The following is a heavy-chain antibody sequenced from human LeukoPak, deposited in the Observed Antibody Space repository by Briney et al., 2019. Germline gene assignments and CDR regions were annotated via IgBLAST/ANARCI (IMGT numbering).Heavy chain of an antibody. J-gene: IGHJ4*02. V-gene: IGHV3-30*02. CDR3: AKAGSGWYAPY. Sequence: GGSLRLSCAASGFTFSAYGMQWVRQAPGKGLEWVAFVRYDGNDKYYADSVEGRFTISRDNSKNTVYLQMNSLRAEDTAVYYCAKAGSGWYAPYWGQGTLVTVSS. D-gene: IGHD6-19*01. CDR1: GFTFSAYG. CDR2: VRYDGNDK.